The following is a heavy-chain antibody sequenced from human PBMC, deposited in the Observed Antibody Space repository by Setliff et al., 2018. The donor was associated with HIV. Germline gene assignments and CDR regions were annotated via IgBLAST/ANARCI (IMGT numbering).Heavy chain of an antibody. Sequence: SVKVSCKASGGTFSSYAISWVRQAPGQGLEWMGGIIPISRTANYAQKFEGRVTITADESTSTAYMELSSLRSEDTAVYYCARWGDKYYYGSSGTRRVGYYFDYWGQGTLVTVS. D-gene: IGHD3-22*01. CDR1: GGTFSSYA. CDR3: ARWGDKYYYGSSGTRRVGYYFDY. J-gene: IGHJ4*02. CDR2: IIPISRTA. V-gene: IGHV1-69*13.